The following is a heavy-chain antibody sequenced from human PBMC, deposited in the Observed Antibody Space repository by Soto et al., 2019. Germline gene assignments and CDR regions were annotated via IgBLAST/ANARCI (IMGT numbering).Heavy chain of an antibody. CDR1: GFTFSTYA. D-gene: IGHD7-27*01. J-gene: IGHJ4*02. CDR2: ISNNGDNT. Sequence: EVQLVESGEGLVQPGGSLRLSCAASGFTFSTYAMHWVRQAPGKGLEYVSAISNNGDNTYYADSVKRRFTISRANSKNTLYLQVGSLNPEDLPVYYCASYRNWDTPLFAFWGRGTLVTVSS. CDR3: ASYRNWDTPLFAF. V-gene: IGHV3-64*02.